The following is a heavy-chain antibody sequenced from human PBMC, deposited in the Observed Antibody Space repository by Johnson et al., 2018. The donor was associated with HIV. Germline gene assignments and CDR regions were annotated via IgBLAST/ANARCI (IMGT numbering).Heavy chain of an antibody. CDR1: GFTFSSYA. CDR3: AKEGRDCTGGVCYSLAFDI. V-gene: IGHV3-30*14. J-gene: IGHJ3*02. Sequence: VQLVESGGGVVPPGRSLRLSCVASGFTFSSYAVHWVRQAPGKGLEWVAVISYDGSKKYYTDSVKGRFTISRDNSKNTLYLQMNSLRAEDTAVYYCAKEGRDCTGGVCYSLAFDIWGQGTMVTVSS. CDR2: ISYDGSKK. D-gene: IGHD2-8*02.